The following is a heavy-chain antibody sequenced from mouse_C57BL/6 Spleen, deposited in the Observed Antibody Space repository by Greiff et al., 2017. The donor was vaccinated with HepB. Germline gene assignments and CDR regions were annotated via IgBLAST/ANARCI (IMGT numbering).Heavy chain of an antibody. CDR1: GFTFSDYG. V-gene: IGHV5-17*01. D-gene: IGHD2-5*01. CDR2: ISSGSSTI. J-gene: IGHJ4*01. CDR3: SRPNYSNSYYAMDY. Sequence: EVQLVESGGGLVKPGGSLKLSCAASGFTFSDYGMHWVRQAPEKGLEWVAYISSGSSTIYYADTVKGRFTTSRDNAKNTLFLQMTSLRSEDTAMYYCSRPNYSNSYYAMDYWGQGTSVTVSS.